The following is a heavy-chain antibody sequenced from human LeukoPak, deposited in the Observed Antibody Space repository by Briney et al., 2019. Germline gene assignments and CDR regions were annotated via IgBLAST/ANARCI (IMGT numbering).Heavy chain of an antibody. J-gene: IGHJ4*02. Sequence: GGSLRLSCAASGFAFSGYAMSWVRQAPGKGLEWVSAIHDNGGNTYYTDSVKGRFTISRDNSKNTLYLQMNSLRAEDTAVYYCAKSSGWYKMDFDYWGQGTLVTVSS. V-gene: IGHV3-23*01. CDR3: AKSSGWYKMDFDY. D-gene: IGHD6-19*01. CDR2: IHDNGGNT. CDR1: GFAFSGYA.